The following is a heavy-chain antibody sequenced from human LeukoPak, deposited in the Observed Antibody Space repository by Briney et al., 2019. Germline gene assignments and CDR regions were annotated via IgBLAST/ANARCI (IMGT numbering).Heavy chain of an antibody. CDR1: GFTFSSCS. D-gene: IGHD2-21*02. Sequence: GGSLRLSCAASGFTFSSCSMNWVRQAPGKGLEWVSSISSSSSYIYYADSVKGRFTISRDNAKNSLYLQMNSLRAEDTAVYYCARDLCGGDCYGDYFDYWGQGTLVTVSS. CDR2: ISSSSSYI. CDR3: ARDLCGGDCYGDYFDY. J-gene: IGHJ4*02. V-gene: IGHV3-21*04.